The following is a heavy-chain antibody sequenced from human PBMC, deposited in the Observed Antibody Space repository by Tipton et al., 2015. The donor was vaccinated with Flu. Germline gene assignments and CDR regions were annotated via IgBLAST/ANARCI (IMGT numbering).Heavy chain of an antibody. J-gene: IGHJ4*02. D-gene: IGHD2-8*01. Sequence: TLSLTCTVSGGSISSSSHYWSWIRQPPGKGLEWIGYIYYSGSTNYNPSLKSRVTISVDTSKNQFSLKLSSVTAADTAVYYCARGEEWYYFDYWGQGTLVTVSS. CDR3: ARGEEWYYFDY. CDR2: IYYSGST. V-gene: IGHV4-61*01. CDR1: GGSISSSSHY.